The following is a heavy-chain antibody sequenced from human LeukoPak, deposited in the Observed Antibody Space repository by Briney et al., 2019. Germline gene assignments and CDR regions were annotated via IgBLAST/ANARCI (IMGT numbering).Heavy chain of an antibody. CDR2: ISYDGSNK. Sequence: GGSLRLSCAASGFTFSSYAMHWVRQAPGKGLEWVAVISYDGSNKYYADSVKGRFTISRDNSKNTLYLQMNSLRAEDTAVYYCARDSLEYSSSEGFDYWGQGTLVTVSS. CDR3: ARDSLEYSSSEGFDY. CDR1: GFTFSSYA. V-gene: IGHV3-30-3*01. J-gene: IGHJ4*02. D-gene: IGHD6-6*01.